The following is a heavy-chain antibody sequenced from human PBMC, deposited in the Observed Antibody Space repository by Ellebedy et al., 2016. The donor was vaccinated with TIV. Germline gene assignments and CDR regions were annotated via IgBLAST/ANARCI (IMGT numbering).Heavy chain of an antibody. CDR2: ISRSGETL. J-gene: IGHJ3*02. CDR3: ARAYYYDSSGSNDAFDI. V-gene: IGHV3-48*03. D-gene: IGHD3-22*01. CDR1: GFTFSSYG. Sequence: PGGSLRLSCAASGFTFSSYGMHWVRQAPGKGLEWVSYISRSGETLHFADSVKGRVTISRDDAKTSLYLQLNSLRAEDTAVYYCARAYYYDSSGSNDAFDIWGQGTTVTVSS.